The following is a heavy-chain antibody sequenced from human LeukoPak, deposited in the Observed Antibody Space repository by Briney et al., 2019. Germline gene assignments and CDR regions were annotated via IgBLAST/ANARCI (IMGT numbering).Heavy chain of an antibody. CDR3: ARSEGYSYGYDYYYYYMDV. CDR2: IIPIFDTG. Sequence: SVKVSCKASGGTFSSYAISWVRQAPGQGLEWMGGIIPIFDTGNYAQKFQGRVTITADESTSTAYMELSSLRSEDTAVYYCARSEGYSYGYDYYYYYMDVWGKGTTVTISS. V-gene: IGHV1-69*13. CDR1: GGTFSSYA. D-gene: IGHD5-18*01. J-gene: IGHJ6*03.